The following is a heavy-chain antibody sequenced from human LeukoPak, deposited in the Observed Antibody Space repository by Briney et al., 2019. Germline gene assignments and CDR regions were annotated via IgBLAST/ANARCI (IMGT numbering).Heavy chain of an antibody. Sequence: GGSLRLSCAASGFTFSTYSMNWVRQAPGKGLEWVSSISSRSHYIYYADSVKGRFTISRDNAKNSLYLQMNSLRAEDTAVYYCSGLYNYGMDVWGQGTTITVPS. J-gene: IGHJ6*02. CDR1: GFTFSTYS. CDR3: SGLYNYGMDV. V-gene: IGHV3-21*01. CDR2: ISSRSHYI.